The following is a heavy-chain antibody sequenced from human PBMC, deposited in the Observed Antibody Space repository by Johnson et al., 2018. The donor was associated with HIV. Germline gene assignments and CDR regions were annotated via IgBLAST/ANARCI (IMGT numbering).Heavy chain of an antibody. V-gene: IGHV3-30*04. Sequence: QVQLVESGGGVVQPGRSLRLSCAASEFTFSSYAMHWVRQAPGKGLEWVAVISYDGSKKYYADSVKGRVTISRDNSKNMLYLQMNSLRAEDTAVYYCAYCGYGGSDAFDLWGQGTLVTVSS. D-gene: IGHD6-25*01. CDR2: ISYDGSKK. CDR1: EFTFSSYA. CDR3: AYCGYGGSDAFDL. J-gene: IGHJ3*01.